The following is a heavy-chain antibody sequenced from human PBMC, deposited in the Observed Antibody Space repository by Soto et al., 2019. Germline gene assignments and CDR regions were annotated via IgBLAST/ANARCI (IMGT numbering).Heavy chain of an antibody. V-gene: IGHV5-51*01. J-gene: IGHJ6*02. D-gene: IGHD6-19*01. CDR1: GYSFTSYW. CDR3: ARHRGIAVAGYYYYYGMDV. CDR2: IYPGDSDT. Sequence: GESLKISCKGSGYSFTSYWIGWVRQMPGKGLELMGIIYPGDSDTRYSPSFQGQVTISADKSISTAYLQWSSLKASDTAMYYCARHRGIAVAGYYYYYGMDVWGQGTTVTVSS.